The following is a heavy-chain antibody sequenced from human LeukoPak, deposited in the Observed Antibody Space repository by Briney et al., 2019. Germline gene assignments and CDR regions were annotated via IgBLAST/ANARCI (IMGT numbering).Heavy chain of an antibody. CDR2: IYYSGST. V-gene: IGHV4-39*01. Sequence: SETLSLTCTVSGGSISSSSYYWGWIRQPPGKGLEWIGSIYYSGSTYYNPSLKSRVTISVDASKNQFSLKLSSVTAADTAVYYCARPSAGYSGYDPWGQGTLVTVSS. J-gene: IGHJ5*02. D-gene: IGHD5-12*01. CDR3: ARPSAGYSGYDP. CDR1: GGSISSSSYY.